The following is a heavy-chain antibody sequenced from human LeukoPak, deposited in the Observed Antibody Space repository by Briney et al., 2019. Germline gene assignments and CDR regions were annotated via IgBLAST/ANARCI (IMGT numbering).Heavy chain of an antibody. Sequence: SETLSLTCTVSGGSISSYYWNWIRQPAGKGLEWIGRIYTSGSTNYNPSLKSRVTMSVDTSKNQFSLKLSSVTAADTAVYYCAREQQLVRGQVFTDYWGQGTLVTVSS. CDR1: GGSISSYY. J-gene: IGHJ4*02. CDR2: IYTSGST. V-gene: IGHV4-4*07. CDR3: AREQQLVRGQVFTDY. D-gene: IGHD6-13*01.